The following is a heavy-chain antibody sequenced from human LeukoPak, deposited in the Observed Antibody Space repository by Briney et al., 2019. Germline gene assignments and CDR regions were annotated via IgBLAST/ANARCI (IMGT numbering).Heavy chain of an antibody. Sequence: PGGSLRLSCAASGFTFSSYEMNWVLQAPGKGLEWVSYMSSSGSTIYYADSVKGRFTISRDNAKNSLYVQMNSLRAEDTAVYYCARDPQGAAMIPGGFDYWGQGTLVTVSS. J-gene: IGHJ4*02. V-gene: IGHV3-48*03. D-gene: IGHD2-2*01. CDR2: MSSSGSTI. CDR3: ARDPQGAAMIPGGFDY. CDR1: GFTFSSYE.